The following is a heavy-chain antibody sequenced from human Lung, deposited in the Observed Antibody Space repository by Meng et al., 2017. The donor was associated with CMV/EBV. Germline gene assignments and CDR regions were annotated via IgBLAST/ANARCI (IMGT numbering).Heavy chain of an antibody. CDR1: GFTFSDFS. J-gene: IGHJ4*02. CDR3: TRSPLGGESDY. D-gene: IGHD3-16*01. Sequence: SXKISCAASGFTFSDFSMHWVRQAPGKGLEWVALISYHGKNEYYADYVKGRFTISRDYSKNTVSLQMSSLRPEDTAVYYCTRSPLGGESDYWGQGTLVTVSS. CDR2: ISYHGKNE. V-gene: IGHV3-30*04.